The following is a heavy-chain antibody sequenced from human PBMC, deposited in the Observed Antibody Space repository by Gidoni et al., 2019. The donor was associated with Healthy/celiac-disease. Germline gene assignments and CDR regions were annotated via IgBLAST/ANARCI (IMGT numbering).Heavy chain of an antibody. D-gene: IGHD2-15*01. Sequence: QVQLQESGPGLVKPSETLSLTCTVSGGSISSYSCSWIRQPPGKGLEWIGYIYYSGSTTYKPSLKSRVTISVDTSKNQFSLKLSSVTAADTAVYYCARVRRDIVVVVAATPGGYYFDYWGQGTLVTVSS. CDR2: IYYSGST. J-gene: IGHJ4*02. CDR1: GGSISSYS. CDR3: ARVRRDIVVVVAATPGGYYFDY. V-gene: IGHV4-59*01.